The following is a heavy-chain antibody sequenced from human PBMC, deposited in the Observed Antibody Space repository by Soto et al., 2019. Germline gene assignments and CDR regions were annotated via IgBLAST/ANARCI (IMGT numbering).Heavy chain of an antibody. Sequence: QVQLQQWGAGLLKPSETLSLTCAVYGGSFSGYYWSWIPQPPGKVLVWIGEINHSGSTNYTPSPRGRVTISVEPSKNQFSLKLSSVAAADTAVCYCARGVLAVDDHYYDSDYMDVLVKGTTVVVSS. CDR1: GGSFSGYY. CDR3: ARGVLAVDDHYYDSDYMDV. V-gene: IGHV4-34*01. CDR2: INHSGST. D-gene: IGHD6-19*01. J-gene: IGHJ6*03.